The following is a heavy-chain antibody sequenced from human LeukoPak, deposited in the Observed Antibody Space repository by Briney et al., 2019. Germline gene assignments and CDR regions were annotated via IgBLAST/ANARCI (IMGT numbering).Heavy chain of an antibody. V-gene: IGHV3-21*01. CDR2: ISSSSRYI. D-gene: IGHD4-17*01. Sequence: GGSLRLSCAASGFTFSSYSMNWVRQAPGKGLEWGSSISSSSRYIYYADSVKGRFTISRDNAKNSLYLQMNSLRAEDTAVYYCARDYYGDYYFDYWGQGTLVTVSS. J-gene: IGHJ4*02. CDR3: ARDYYGDYYFDY. CDR1: GFTFSSYS.